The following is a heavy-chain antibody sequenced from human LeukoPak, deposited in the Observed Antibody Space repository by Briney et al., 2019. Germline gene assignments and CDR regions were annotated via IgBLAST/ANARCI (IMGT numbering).Heavy chain of an antibody. J-gene: IGHJ4*02. CDR1: GFTFSSYA. V-gene: IGHV3-7*01. D-gene: IGHD3-10*01. Sequence: AGGSLRLSCAASGFTFSSYAMSWVRQAPGKGLEWVANIKQDGSEKYYVDSVKGRFTISRDNAKNSLYLQMNSLRAEDTAVYYCARGPRVLWFGDPTGYFDYWGQGTLVTVSS. CDR3: ARGPRVLWFGDPTGYFDY. CDR2: IKQDGSEK.